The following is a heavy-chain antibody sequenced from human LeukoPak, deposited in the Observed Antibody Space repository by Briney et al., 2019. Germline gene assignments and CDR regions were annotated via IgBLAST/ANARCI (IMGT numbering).Heavy chain of an antibody. V-gene: IGHV4-61*08. D-gene: IGHD6-19*01. Sequence: KASETLSLTCTASGGSISSGGYYWSWIRQHPGKGLEWIGYIYYSGSTNYNPSLKSRVTISVDTSKNQFSLKLRSVTAADTAVYYCARDSSGWYIPDYWGQGTLVTVSS. J-gene: IGHJ4*02. CDR1: GGSISSGGYY. CDR3: ARDSSGWYIPDY. CDR2: IYYSGST.